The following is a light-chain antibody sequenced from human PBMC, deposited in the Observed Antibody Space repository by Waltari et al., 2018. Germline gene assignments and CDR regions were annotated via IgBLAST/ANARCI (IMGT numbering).Light chain of an antibody. J-gene: IGKJ1*01. CDR2: GAS. CDR1: QSVSRS. Sequence: IVLTQSPGTLSLSPGERATLSCRASQSVSRSLAWYQQKPGQAPKPLIYGASTRATGIPDRFTGSGSGTDFSLTISSLEPEDFVIYFCQHYVRLPATFGQGTKVEIK. CDR3: QHYVRLPAT. V-gene: IGKV3-20*01.